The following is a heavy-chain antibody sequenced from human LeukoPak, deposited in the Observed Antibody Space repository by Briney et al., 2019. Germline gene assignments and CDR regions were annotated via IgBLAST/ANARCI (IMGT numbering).Heavy chain of an antibody. D-gene: IGHD1-7*01. CDR1: GYTFTSYA. CDR2: INAGNGNT. CDR3: ARDDWNYKFTIHSYYYGMDV. V-gene: IGHV1-3*01. Sequence: GASVKVSCKASGYTFTSYAMHWVRQAPGQRLEWMGWINAGNGNTRYSQKLQGRVTITRDTSANTVYMELSSLRSGDTAVNYCARDDWNYKFTIHSYYYGMDVWGQGTTVTVSS. J-gene: IGHJ6*02.